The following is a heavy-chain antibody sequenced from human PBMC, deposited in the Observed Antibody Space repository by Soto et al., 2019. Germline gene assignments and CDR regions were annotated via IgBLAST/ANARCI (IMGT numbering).Heavy chain of an antibody. V-gene: IGHV4-30-4*08. CDR3: AREDDGGDRDYYGLDV. CDR2: IHYSGSI. J-gene: IGHJ6*02. CDR1: DDSINSDKYY. Sequence: SETLSLTCSVSDDSINSDKYYWGWIRQPPGKGLEWIGYIHYSGSIIYNPSFKSRVTISVDTSKNQFSLQLSSVTAADTAVYFCAREDDGGDRDYYGLDVWGQGTTVTVSS. D-gene: IGHD2-21*02.